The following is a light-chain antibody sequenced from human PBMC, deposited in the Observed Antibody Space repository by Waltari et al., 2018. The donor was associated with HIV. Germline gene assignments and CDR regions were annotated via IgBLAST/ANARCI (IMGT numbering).Light chain of an antibody. J-gene: IGKJ5*01. CDR3: QQSYSTLPIT. CDR2: AAS. V-gene: IGKV1-39*01. CDR1: QSISSY. Sequence: DFQMTQSISSVFAYVVAGVPINCRASQSISSYLNWYQQKLGKAPKLLIYAASSLQSGVPSRFSGSGSGTDFTLTISSLQPEDFATYYCQQSYSTLPITFGQGTRLEIK.